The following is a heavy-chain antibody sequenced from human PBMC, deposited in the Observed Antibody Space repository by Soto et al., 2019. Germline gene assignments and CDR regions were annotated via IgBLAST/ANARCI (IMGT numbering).Heavy chain of an antibody. CDR1: GGSISSYY. D-gene: IGHD6-25*01. CDR3: ARRCGYSFDY. CDR2: IYYSGST. V-gene: IGHV4-39*01. Sequence: QLQLQESGPGLVKPSETLSLTCTVSGGSISSYYWGWIRRPPGKGLEWIGSIYYSGSTYYNPSLKRRVTISVDTSKNQFSLKLSSVTAADTAVYYCARRCGYSFDYWGQGTLVTVSS. J-gene: IGHJ4*02.